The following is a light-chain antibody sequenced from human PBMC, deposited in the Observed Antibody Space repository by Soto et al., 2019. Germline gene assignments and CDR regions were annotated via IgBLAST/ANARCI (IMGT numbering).Light chain of an antibody. Sequence: SALTQPASVSGSPGQSITISCNRTSSDVGGYNYVSWYQQHPGKAPKLMIYDVRNRPSGVSNRFSGSKSVNTASLTISGLQAEDEADYYCSSYTTVSTYVFGTGTKVTVL. V-gene: IGLV2-14*01. CDR3: SSYTTVSTYV. J-gene: IGLJ1*01. CDR2: DVR. CDR1: SSDVGGYNY.